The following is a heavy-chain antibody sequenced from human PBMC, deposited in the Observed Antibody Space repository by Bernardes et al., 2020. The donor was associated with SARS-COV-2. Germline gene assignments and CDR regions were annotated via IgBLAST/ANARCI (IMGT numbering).Heavy chain of an antibody. CDR1: GFTFSSYS. CDR2: ISSSSSYI. CDR3: AREEYYYDSSGYRKGWTDY. Sequence: GGSLRLSCAASGFTFSSYSMNWVRQAPGKGLEWVSSISSSSSYIYYADSVKGRFTISRDNAKNSLYLQMNSLRAEDTAVYYCAREEYYYDSSGYRKGWTDYWGQGTLVTVSS. J-gene: IGHJ4*02. D-gene: IGHD3-22*01. V-gene: IGHV3-21*01.